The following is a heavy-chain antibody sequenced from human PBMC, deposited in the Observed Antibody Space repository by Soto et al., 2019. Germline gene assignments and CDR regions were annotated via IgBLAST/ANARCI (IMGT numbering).Heavy chain of an antibody. CDR3: ATTYGSGSAHFDY. Sequence: QVQLVQSGAEVKKPGSSVKVSCTASGGTFNFYSISWVRQAPGQGLEWVGRVIPMVGMSEYAQKFQGRVTITADKSTSTAYMNLRSLRSEATAVYYCATTYGSGSAHFDYWGQGTLVTVSS. V-gene: IGHV1-69*02. D-gene: IGHD3-10*01. CDR1: GGTFNFYS. CDR2: VIPMVGMS. J-gene: IGHJ4*02.